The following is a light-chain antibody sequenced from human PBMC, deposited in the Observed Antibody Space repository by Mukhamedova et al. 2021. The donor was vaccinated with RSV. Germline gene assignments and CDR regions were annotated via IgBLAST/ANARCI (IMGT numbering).Light chain of an antibody. CDR2: DVY. CDR3: CSYAGSYSLYV. Sequence: VTISCSGTSSDVGGYDYVSWYQHHPGKAPKLIIYDVYKRPSGVPDHFSGSKSGNTASLTISGLQAEDEADYYCCSYAGSYSLYVFG. V-gene: IGLV2-11*01. J-gene: IGLJ1*01. CDR1: SSDVGGYDY.